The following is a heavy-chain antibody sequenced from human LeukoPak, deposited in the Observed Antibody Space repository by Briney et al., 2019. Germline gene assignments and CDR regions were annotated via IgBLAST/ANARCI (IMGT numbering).Heavy chain of an antibody. Sequence: GGSLRLPCAASGFTFRSYWMSWVRQAPGKGLEWVASIKKDGSEKYYVDSVKGRFTVSRDNAKNSLYLQMNSLRVEDTAMYYCARDAGRAGDAFDIWGQGTMVTASS. J-gene: IGHJ3*02. CDR1: GFTFRSYW. CDR2: IKKDGSEK. CDR3: ARDAGRAGDAFDI. V-gene: IGHV3-7*03. D-gene: IGHD1-26*01.